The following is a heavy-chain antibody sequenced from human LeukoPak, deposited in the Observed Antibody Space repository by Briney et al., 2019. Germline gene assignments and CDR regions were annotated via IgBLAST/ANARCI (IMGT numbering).Heavy chain of an antibody. CDR1: GFISSNVW. J-gene: IGHJ4*02. CDR3: ALEGSGRSFDL. D-gene: IGHD3-3*01. Sequence: GGALRLSCAASGFISSNVWMSWVRQAPGKGVEGGANIKEEGSESYYVDSVEGRFTISRDTARNSLHLQINSLRAEDTAMYYCALEGSGRSFDLWGQGTLVTVSS. V-gene: IGHV3-7*01. CDR2: IKEEGSES.